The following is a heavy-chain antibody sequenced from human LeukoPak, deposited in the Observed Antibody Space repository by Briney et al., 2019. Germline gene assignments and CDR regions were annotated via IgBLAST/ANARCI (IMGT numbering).Heavy chain of an antibody. Sequence: PSETLSLTCTVSGGSISSYYWSWIRQPPGKGPEWIGYIYYSGSTNYNPSLKSRVTISVDTSKNQFSLKLSSVTAADTAVYYCARGDSSGWLDYWGQGTLVTVSS. CDR1: GGSISSYY. V-gene: IGHV4-59*12. D-gene: IGHD6-19*01. J-gene: IGHJ4*02. CDR3: ARGDSSGWLDY. CDR2: IYYSGST.